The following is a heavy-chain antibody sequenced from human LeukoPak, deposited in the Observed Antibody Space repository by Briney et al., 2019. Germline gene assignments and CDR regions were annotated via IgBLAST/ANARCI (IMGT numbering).Heavy chain of an antibody. CDR1: GFTFVNYA. J-gene: IGHJ4*02. D-gene: IGHD6-19*01. Sequence: GGFLRLSCAASGFTFVNYAMSWVRQAPGKGLEWVSAVVGAGTTTFYADSVKGRFTISRDNSKNTVYPQINSLRAGDTAVYYCAKARLSTGWAYNDYWGQGTLVTVSS. V-gene: IGHV3-23*01. CDR2: VVGAGTTT. CDR3: AKARLSTGWAYNDY.